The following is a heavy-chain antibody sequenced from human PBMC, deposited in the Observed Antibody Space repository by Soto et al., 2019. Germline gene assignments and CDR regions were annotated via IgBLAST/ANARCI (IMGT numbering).Heavy chain of an antibody. D-gene: IGHD3-10*01. J-gene: IGHJ4*02. CDR3: ARDLPYYYGSGSYYPFDY. CDR2: IIPILGIA. CDR1: GGTFSSYT. Sequence: SVKVSCKASGGTFSSYTISWVRQAPGQGLEWMGRIIPILGIANYAQKFQGRVTITADKSTSTAYMELSSLRSEDTAVYYCARDLPYYYGSGSYYPFDYWGQGTLVTVSS. V-gene: IGHV1-69*04.